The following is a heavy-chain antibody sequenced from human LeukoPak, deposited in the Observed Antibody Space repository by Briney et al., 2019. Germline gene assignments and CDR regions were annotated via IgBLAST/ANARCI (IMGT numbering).Heavy chain of an antibody. CDR2: ISAYNGNT. Sequence: GASVKVSCKASSYTFTSYGISWVRQAPGQGLEWMGWISAYNGNTNYAQKLQGRVTMTTDTSTSTAYMELRSLRSDDTAVYYCARDQGVIAAGHFDYWGQGTLVTVSS. J-gene: IGHJ4*02. D-gene: IGHD6-13*01. CDR1: SYTFTSYG. CDR3: ARDQGVIAAGHFDY. V-gene: IGHV1-18*01.